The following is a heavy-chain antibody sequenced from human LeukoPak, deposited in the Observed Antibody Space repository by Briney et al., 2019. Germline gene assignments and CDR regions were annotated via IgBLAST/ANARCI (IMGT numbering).Heavy chain of an antibody. J-gene: IGHJ4*02. V-gene: IGHV3-74*01. D-gene: IGHD1-26*01. CDR2: INSDGSST. CDR3: ARVGALIDY. CDR1: GFTFSTSS. Sequence: GGSLRLSCAASGFTFSTSSMNWVRQSPGKGLVWVSRINSDGSSTSYADSVKGRFTISRDNAKNTLYLQMNSLRAEDTAVYYCARVGALIDYWGQGTLVTVSS.